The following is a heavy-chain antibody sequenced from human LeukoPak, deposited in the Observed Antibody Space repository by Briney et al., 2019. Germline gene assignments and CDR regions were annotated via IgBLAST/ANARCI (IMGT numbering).Heavy chain of an antibody. D-gene: IGHD3-3*01. CDR3: ARGIKSFFWSGYSAHYFDY. V-gene: IGHV4-34*01. Sequence: SETLSLTCAVYGGSFSGYYWSWIRQPPGKGLEWIGEINHSGSTNYNPSLKSRVTISVDTSKNQFSLKLSSVTAADTAVYYCARGIKSFFWSGYSAHYFDYWGQGTLVTVSS. CDR1: GGSFSGYY. J-gene: IGHJ4*02. CDR2: INHSGST.